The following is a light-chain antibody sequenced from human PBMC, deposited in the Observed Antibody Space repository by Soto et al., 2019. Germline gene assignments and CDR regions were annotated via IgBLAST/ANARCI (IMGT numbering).Light chain of an antibody. CDR1: QSISSN. V-gene: IGKV3-15*01. J-gene: IGKJ1*01. CDR3: QQYNNWWT. CDR2: GAS. Sequence: EIVMTQSPATLSVSPGERATLSCRASQSISSNLAWYQQKPGQAPSLLICGASTRATGIPARFSGSGSGTEFTLTISSLQSEDSAVYYCQQYNNWWTFGQGTKVDIK.